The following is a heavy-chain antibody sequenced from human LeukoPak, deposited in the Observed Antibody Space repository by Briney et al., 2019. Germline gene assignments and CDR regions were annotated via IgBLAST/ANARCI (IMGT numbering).Heavy chain of an antibody. CDR2: ISGSGGST. CDR1: GFTFSSYA. D-gene: IGHD3-10*01. Sequence: GGSLRLSCAASGFTFSSYAVSWVRQAPGKGLEWVSAISGSGGSTYYADSVKGRFTISRDNSKNTLYRQMNSLRAEDTAVYYCAKTGLVRPPDYYFDYWGQGTLVTVSS. J-gene: IGHJ4*02. CDR3: AKTGLVRPPDYYFDY. V-gene: IGHV3-23*01.